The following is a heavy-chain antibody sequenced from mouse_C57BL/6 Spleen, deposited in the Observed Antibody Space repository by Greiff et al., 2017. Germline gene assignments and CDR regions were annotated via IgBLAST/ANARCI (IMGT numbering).Heavy chain of an antibody. CDR1: GYTFTDYE. D-gene: IGHD2-4*01. J-gene: IGHJ3*01. CDR2: IDPETGGT. CDR3: TRGLYYDYGWFAY. V-gene: IGHV1-15*01. Sequence: VQLQQSGAELVRPGASVTLSCKASGYTFTDYEMHWVKQTPVHGLEWIGAIDPETGGTAYNQKFKGKAILTADKSSSTAYMELRSLTSEDSAVDYCTRGLYYDYGWFAYWGQGTLVTVSA.